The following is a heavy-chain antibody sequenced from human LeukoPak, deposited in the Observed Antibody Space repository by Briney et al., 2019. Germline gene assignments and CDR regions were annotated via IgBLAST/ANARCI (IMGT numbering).Heavy chain of an antibody. CDR2: ISGSGGST. CDR3: AKGPPGDLLPLDS. D-gene: IGHD3-16*01. J-gene: IGHJ4*02. CDR1: GFTFSSYA. V-gene: IGHV3-23*01. Sequence: PGGSLRLSCATSGFTFSSYAMSWVRQAPGKGLEWVSGISGSGGSTFYADSVKGRFTISRDNSKNTLYLQMNSLRVEDTAVYSCAKGPPGDLLPLDSWGKGTLVTVSS.